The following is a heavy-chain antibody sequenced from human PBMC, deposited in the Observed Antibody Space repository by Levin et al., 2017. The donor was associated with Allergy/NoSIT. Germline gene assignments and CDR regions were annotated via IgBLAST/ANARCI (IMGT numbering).Heavy chain of an antibody. J-gene: IGHJ4*02. V-gene: IGHV6-1*01. D-gene: IGHD6-19*01. CDR1: GDSVSSNSAA. CDR3: ARDGYSSGWYSRIFDY. Sequence: SQTLSLTCAISGDSVSSNSAAWNWIRQSPSRGLEWLGRTYYRSKWYNDYAVSVKSRITINPDTSKNQFSLQLNSVTPEDTAVYYCARDGYSSGWYSRIFDYWGQGTLVTVSS. CDR2: TYYRSKWYN.